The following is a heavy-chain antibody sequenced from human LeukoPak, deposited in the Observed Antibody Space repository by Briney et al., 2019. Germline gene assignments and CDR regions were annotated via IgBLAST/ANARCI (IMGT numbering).Heavy chain of an antibody. D-gene: IGHD6-13*01. V-gene: IGHV3-15*01. CDR2: IKSKTDGGTT. CDR1: GFTFSNAW. CDR3: TTLPYSSSWYEDP. Sequence: GGSLRLSCAASGFTFSNAWMSWVRQAPGKGLEWVGRIKSKTDGGTTDYAAPVKGRFTISRDDSKNTLYLQMNSLKTEDTAVYYCTTLPYSSSWYEDPWGQGTLVTVSS. J-gene: IGHJ4*02.